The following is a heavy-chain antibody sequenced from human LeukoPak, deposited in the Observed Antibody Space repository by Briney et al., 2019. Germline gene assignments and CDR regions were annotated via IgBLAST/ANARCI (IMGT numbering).Heavy chain of an antibody. J-gene: IGHJ6*03. Sequence: SETLSLTCAVYGGSFSGYYWSWIRQPPGKGLEWIGEINHSGSTNYNPSLKSRVTISVDTSKNQFSLKLSSVTAADTAVYHCARGRPLISLLGSGRNYMDVWGKGTTVTVSS. D-gene: IGHD1-26*01. CDR2: INHSGST. CDR3: ARGRPLISLLGSGRNYMDV. CDR1: GGSFSGYY. V-gene: IGHV4-34*01.